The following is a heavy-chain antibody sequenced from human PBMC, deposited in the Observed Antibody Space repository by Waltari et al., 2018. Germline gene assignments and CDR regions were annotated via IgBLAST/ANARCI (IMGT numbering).Heavy chain of an antibody. J-gene: IGHJ4*02. CDR3: ARGSGWALDY. CDR2: ISYDGSNK. V-gene: IGHV3-30-3*01. CDR1: GFTFSSYA. D-gene: IGHD6-19*01. Sequence: QVQLVESGGGVVQPGRSLRLSCAASGFTFSSYAMHWVRQAPGKGWEWVAVISYDGSNKYYADSVKGRFTISRDNSKNTLYLQMNSLRAEDTAVYYCARGSGWALDYWGQGTLVTVSS.